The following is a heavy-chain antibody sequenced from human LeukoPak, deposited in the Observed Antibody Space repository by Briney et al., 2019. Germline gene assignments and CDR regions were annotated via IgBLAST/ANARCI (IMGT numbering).Heavy chain of an antibody. D-gene: IGHD3-10*01. CDR1: GFTFSSYA. J-gene: IGHJ5*02. CDR2: ISGSGGST. V-gene: IGHV3-23*01. Sequence: GGSLRLSCAASGFTFSSYAVSWVRQAPGKGLEWVSAISGSGGSTYYADSVKGRFTISRDNSKNTLYMQMNSLRAGDTAVYYCAKDDSRGSGSSGWFDPWGQGTLVTVSS. CDR3: AKDDSRGSGSSGWFDP.